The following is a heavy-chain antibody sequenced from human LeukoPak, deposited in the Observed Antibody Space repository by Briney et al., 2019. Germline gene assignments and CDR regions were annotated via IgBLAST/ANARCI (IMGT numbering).Heavy chain of an antibody. D-gene: IGHD6-13*01. V-gene: IGHV4-59*08. J-gene: IGHJ4*02. CDR2: IYYSGST. CDR3: VRGTAPDTH. CDR1: GGSINNFF. Sequence: SETLSLTCTASGGSINNFFWNWVRQPPGKGLEWIGYIYYSGSTNYNSSLKSRVTMSVDTSKNQFSLKLRSVTAADTAVYYCVRGTAPDTHWGQGALVTVSS.